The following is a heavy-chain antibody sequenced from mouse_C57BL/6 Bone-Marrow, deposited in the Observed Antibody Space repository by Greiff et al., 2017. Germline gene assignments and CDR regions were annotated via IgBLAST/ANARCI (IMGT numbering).Heavy chain of an antibody. V-gene: IGHV1-50*01. J-gene: IGHJ2*01. CDR3: ARRWYDYDRSYFDY. Sequence: QVQLQQPGAELVKPGASVKLSCKASGYTFTSYWMQWVKQRPGQGLEWIGEIDPSDSYTNYNQKFKGKATLTVDTSSSTAYMQLSSLTSEDSAVYYCARRWYDYDRSYFDYWGQGTTLTVSS. D-gene: IGHD2-4*01. CDR2: IDPSDSYT. CDR1: GYTFTSYW.